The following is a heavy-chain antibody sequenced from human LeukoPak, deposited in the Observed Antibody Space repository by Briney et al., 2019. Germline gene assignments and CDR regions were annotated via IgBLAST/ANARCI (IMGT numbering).Heavy chain of an antibody. CDR3: ARSGDILLGSPYDNRGT. J-gene: IGHJ5*02. CDR1: GFTFSSYD. V-gene: IGHV3-64*01. CDR2: ISNNGDRT. Sequence: GGSLRLSCAASGFTFSSYDMYWVRQAPGKGLEYVSVISNNGDRTYYANSVKDRFTISRDNSKNTLYPQTVRLRAEDTAVYYCARSGDILLGSPYDNRGTWGQGTLVTVSS. D-gene: IGHD3-22*01.